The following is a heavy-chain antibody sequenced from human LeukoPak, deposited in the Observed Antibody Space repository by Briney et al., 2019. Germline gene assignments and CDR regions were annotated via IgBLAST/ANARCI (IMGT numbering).Heavy chain of an antibody. Sequence: SETLSLTCTVSGYSISSGYYWGWIRQPPGKGLEWIGSIHHSGSTNYNLSLKSRVTISVDKSKNQFSLKLSSVTAADTAVYYCARRDSSGYYFKDMDYWGQGTLVTVSS. CDR1: GYSISSGYY. V-gene: IGHV4-38-2*02. J-gene: IGHJ4*02. CDR3: ARRDSSGYYFKDMDY. CDR2: IHHSGST. D-gene: IGHD3-22*01.